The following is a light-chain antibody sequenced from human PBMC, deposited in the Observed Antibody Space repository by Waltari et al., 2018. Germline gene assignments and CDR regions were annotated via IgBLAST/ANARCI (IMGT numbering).Light chain of an antibody. CDR1: ALPKQY. Sequence: SYELTQPPSVSVSPGQTARIPCSGDALPKQYAYWYQQKPGQAPVLLIYEDTERPSGIPERFSGSSSGTTVTLTISGVKAEDEADYYCQSSDSSGPFVIFGGGTKLTVL. J-gene: IGLJ2*01. V-gene: IGLV3-25*03. CDR2: EDT. CDR3: QSSDSSGPFVI.